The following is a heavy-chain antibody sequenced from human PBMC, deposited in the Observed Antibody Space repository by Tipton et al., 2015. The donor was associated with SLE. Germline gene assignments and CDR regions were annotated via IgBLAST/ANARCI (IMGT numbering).Heavy chain of an antibody. CDR3: ATQMPTHGWALDY. CDR1: GYSISSGYY. V-gene: IGHV4-38-2*01. Sequence: TLSLTCAVSGYSISSGYYWGWIRQPPGKGLEWIGSIYDGGSTYYNPSLKRRVTISVDTSKNQFSLKLRSVTAADTAVYYCATQMPTHGWALDYWGQGALVTVSS. J-gene: IGHJ4*02. D-gene: IGHD5-24*01. CDR2: IYDGGST.